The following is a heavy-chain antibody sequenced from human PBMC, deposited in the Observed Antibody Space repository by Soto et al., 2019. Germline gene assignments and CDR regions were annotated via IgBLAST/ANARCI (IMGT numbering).Heavy chain of an antibody. CDR2: INRDANDI. D-gene: IGHD3-10*02. J-gene: IGHJ5*01. CDR1: RGAFGDYW. CDR3: ARNVPHHWFDY. Sequence: EVQLVESGGGLVQPGGSLRLSCEASRGAFGDYWMHWVRQAPGKGLVWVSRINRDANDIIYADSVKGRFTASRDNAKNMVFLQMNSLRVEDTAVYYCARNVPHHWFDYWGQGTLVTVSS. V-gene: IGHV3-74*01.